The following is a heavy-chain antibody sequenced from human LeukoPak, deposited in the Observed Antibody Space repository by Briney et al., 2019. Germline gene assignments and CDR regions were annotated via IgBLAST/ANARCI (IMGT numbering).Heavy chain of an antibody. CDR2: ISAYNGNT. CDR3: AREAYSDLYFDY. J-gene: IGHJ4*02. D-gene: IGHD2-21*01. V-gene: IGHV1-18*01. CDR1: GYTFTSYG. Sequence: ASVKVSCKASGYTFTSYGISWVRQAPGQGLEWMGWISAYNGNTNYAQKLQGRVTMATDTSTSTAYMELRSLRSDDTAVYYCAREAYSDLYFDYWGQGTLVTVSS.